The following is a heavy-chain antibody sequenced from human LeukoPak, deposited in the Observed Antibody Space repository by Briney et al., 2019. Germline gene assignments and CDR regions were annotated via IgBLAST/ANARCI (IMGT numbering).Heavy chain of an antibody. J-gene: IGHJ2*01. CDR2: MHFSGST. CDR3: ATTRLLYTDYYRYFDL. D-gene: IGHD3-9*01. V-gene: IGHV4-39*01. Sequence: PSETLSLTCTVSGGSISSSHYYWGWVRRPPCRGLEWIGNMHFSGSTYYNPSLKSRVTLSVDTSKNQFSLELNSVTAADTAVYFCATTRLLYTDYYRYFDLWGRGTLVTVSS. CDR1: GGSISSSHYY.